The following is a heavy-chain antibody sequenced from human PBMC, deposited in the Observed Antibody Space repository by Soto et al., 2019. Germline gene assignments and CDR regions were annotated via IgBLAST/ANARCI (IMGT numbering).Heavy chain of an antibody. J-gene: IGHJ4*02. CDR1: GFTFSSYS. CDR2: ISSSSSYI. CDR3: ARDKELAPSLFAY. Sequence: PGGSLRLSCAASGFTFSSYSMNWVRQAPGKGLEWVSSISSSSSYIYYADSVKGRFTISRDNAKNSLYLQMNSLRAEDTAVYYCARDKELAPSLFAYWGQGTLVTVSS. D-gene: IGHD1-7*01. V-gene: IGHV3-21*01.